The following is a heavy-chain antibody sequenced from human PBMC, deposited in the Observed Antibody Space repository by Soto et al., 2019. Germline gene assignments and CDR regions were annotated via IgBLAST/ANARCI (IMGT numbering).Heavy chain of an antibody. V-gene: IGHV3-48*02. CDR3: GGDSSGYYYPDVFDI. J-gene: IGHJ3*02. Sequence: GSLRLSCAASGFTFSSYGMHWVRQAPGKGLEWVSYISSSSSTIYYADSVKGRFTISRDNAKNSLYLQMNSLRDEDTAVYYCGGDSSGYYYPDVFDIWGQGAMVTVSS. CDR2: ISSSSSTI. CDR1: GFTFSSYG. D-gene: IGHD3-22*01.